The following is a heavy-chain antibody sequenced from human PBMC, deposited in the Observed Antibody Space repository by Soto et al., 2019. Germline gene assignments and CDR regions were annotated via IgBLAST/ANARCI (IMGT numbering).Heavy chain of an antibody. D-gene: IGHD2-15*01. V-gene: IGHV3-11*01. CDR3: AGRGYCSGGSCYLPDH. CDR2: ISSRSSTI. Sequence: PGGSLRLSCEASGFTFSDYYMNWIRQAPGKGLEWVSYISSRSSTIYYADSVKGRFTISRDNAKNSLYLQMNSLRAEDTAVYYCAGRGYCSGGSCYLPDHWGQGTLVTVSS. J-gene: IGHJ4*02. CDR1: GFTFSDYY.